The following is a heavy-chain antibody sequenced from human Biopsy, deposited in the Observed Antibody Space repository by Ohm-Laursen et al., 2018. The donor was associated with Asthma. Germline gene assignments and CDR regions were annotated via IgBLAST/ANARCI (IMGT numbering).Heavy chain of an antibody. CDR3: ARTYYDFLTGQVNDAFAL. J-gene: IGHJ3*01. V-gene: IGHV1-3*01. D-gene: IGHD3-9*01. CDR2: INAGDGNT. CDR1: GDSFSNYA. Sequence: SVKVSCKASGDSFSNYAIGWVRQAPGQRIEWMGWINAGDGNTKYSQKFQGRITITRDTSASTAYMDMRSLRSEDTAMYYCARTYYDFLTGQVNDAFALWGQGTMVTVSS.